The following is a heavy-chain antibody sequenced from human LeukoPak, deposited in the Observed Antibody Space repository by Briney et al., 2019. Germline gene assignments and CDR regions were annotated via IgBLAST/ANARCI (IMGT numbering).Heavy chain of an antibody. J-gene: IGHJ4*02. CDR2: ISSGSSTI. CDR1: GFTFSSYS. D-gene: IGHD5-18*01. V-gene: IGHV3-48*01. Sequence: GGSLRLSCAASGFTFSSYSMNWVRQAPGKGLEWVSYISSGSSTIYYADSVKGRFTISRDNAKNSLYLQMNSPRAEDTAVYYCARDLGYSYGHFDYWGQGTLVTVSS. CDR3: ARDLGYSYGHFDY.